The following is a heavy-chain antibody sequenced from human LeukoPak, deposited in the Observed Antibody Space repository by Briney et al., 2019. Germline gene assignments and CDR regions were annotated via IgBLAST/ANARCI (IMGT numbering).Heavy chain of an antibody. CDR2: IKQDGSEN. CDR1: GFSSISYW. V-gene: IGHV3-7*01. J-gene: IGHJ4*02. CDR3: ARVKAAAGIIDC. Sequence: PGGSLLLSCAASGFSSISYWMSSVRRAPGKGLEWVANIKQDGSENYYEDYVKGRLTISRDNAKNSLYLQLSNLRAEDTAVYYCARVKAAAGIIDCWGQGSLVTVS. D-gene: IGHD6-13*01.